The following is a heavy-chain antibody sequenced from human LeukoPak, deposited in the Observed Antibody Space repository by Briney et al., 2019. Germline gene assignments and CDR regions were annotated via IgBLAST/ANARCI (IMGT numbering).Heavy chain of an antibody. D-gene: IGHD6-13*01. CDR1: GFTFSNSW. CDR3: ARELVAAAPWRPFDY. J-gene: IGHJ4*02. V-gene: IGHV3-7*01. CDR2: IKPDGSAQ. Sequence: PGGSLRLSCAASGFTFSNSWMSWVRQAPGKGLEWVATIKPDGSAQYYVDSVKGRFTISRDNAKNSLFLQINSLRAEDTAVYYCARELVAAAPWRPFDYWGQGTLVTVSS.